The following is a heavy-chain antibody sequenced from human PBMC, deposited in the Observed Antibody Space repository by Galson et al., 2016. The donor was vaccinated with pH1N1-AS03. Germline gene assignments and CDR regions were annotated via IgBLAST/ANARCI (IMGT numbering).Heavy chain of an antibody. J-gene: IGHJ4*02. V-gene: IGHV3-30*02. Sequence: SLRLSCAAAGFTFSTYGMHWVRQAPGKGLEWVAFVRFDGINKFYADSVKGRFTISRENSKNKLYLQMNSLRTEDTAMYYCANREKAATGQFEYWGQGTLVTVSS. CDR3: ANREKAATGQFEY. CDR1: GFTFSTYG. CDR2: VRFDGINK. D-gene: IGHD6-13*01.